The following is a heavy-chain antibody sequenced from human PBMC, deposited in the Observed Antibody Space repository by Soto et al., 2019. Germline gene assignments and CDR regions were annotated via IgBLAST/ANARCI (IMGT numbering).Heavy chain of an antibody. Sequence: VQLVQSGAEVRKPGSSVPVSCKASGGTFSNYAISWVRQAPGQGLEWMGGIIPIVGTGSYAQKFQGRVTITADEPTTTAYMELSSLRFEDTAVYYCARVVILVPTASTHYYYHMDVWGPGTTVTVSS. CDR2: IIPIVGTG. J-gene: IGHJ6*02. V-gene: IGHV1-69*01. CDR1: GGTFSNYA. D-gene: IGHD2-2*01. CDR3: ARVVILVPTASTHYYYHMDV.